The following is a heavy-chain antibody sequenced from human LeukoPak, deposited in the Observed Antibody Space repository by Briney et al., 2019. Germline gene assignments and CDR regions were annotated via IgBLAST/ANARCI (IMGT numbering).Heavy chain of an antibody. CDR1: GFTFSSYG. CDR3: ARGYSNLHDDSSGYYIDY. CDR2: IYSGDNT. J-gene: IGHJ4*02. V-gene: IGHV3-53*01. Sequence: PGGSLRLSCAASGFTFSSYGMRWVRQAPGRGLEWVSVIYSGDNTYYADSVKGRFTISRDNSKNTLYLQMNSLRAEDTAVYYCARGYSNLHDDSSGYYIDYWGQGTLVTVSS. D-gene: IGHD3-22*01.